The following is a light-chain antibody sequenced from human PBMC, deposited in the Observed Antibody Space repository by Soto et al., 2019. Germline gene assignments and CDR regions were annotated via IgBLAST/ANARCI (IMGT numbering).Light chain of an antibody. CDR1: SSNIGRNY. Sequence: QSVLTQPPSVSAAPGQRVTITCSGTSSNIGRNYVAWYQQLPGTAPKLLIYDNDKRPSGIPDRFSGFKSGTSATLGITGLQTGDEADHYCGTWDSSLSDAVVFGEGTKLTVL. CDR2: DND. CDR3: GTWDSSLSDAVV. V-gene: IGLV1-51*01. J-gene: IGLJ2*01.